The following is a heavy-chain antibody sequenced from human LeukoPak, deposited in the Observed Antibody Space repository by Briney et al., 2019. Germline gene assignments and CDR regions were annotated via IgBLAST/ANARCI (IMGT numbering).Heavy chain of an antibody. CDR1: GGSISSYY. Sequence: SETLSLTCTVSGGSISSYYWSWIRQPPGKGLEWIGYIYYSGSTNYNPSLKSRVTISVDTSKNQFSLKLGSVTAADTAVYYCASYDFWSGYHDYWGQGTLVTVSS. D-gene: IGHD3-3*01. J-gene: IGHJ4*02. CDR3: ASYDFWSGYHDY. CDR2: IYYSGST. V-gene: IGHV4-59*01.